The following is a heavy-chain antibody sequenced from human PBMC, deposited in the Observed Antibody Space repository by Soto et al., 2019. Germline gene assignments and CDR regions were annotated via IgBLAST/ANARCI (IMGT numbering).Heavy chain of an antibody. CDR2: TYHSGST. J-gene: IGHJ4*02. CDR1: GASISTYY. CDR3: ASTSRATPGTGLDS. V-gene: IGHV4-59*01. Sequence: SETLSLTCTVSGASISTYYWSWIRQPPGKGLEWIGYTYHSGSTNYNPSLKSRVTISVDTSKNQFSLKLNSVTAADTAVYYCASTSRATPGTGLDSWGQGALVTVS.